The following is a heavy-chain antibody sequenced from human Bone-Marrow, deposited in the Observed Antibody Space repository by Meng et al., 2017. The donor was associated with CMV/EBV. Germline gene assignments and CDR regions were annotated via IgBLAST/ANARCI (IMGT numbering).Heavy chain of an antibody. D-gene: IGHD2-2*01. V-gene: IGHV1-2*02. CDR2: INPNSGGT. Sequence: ASVKVSCKASGYTFTGYYMHWVRQAPGQGLEWMGWINPNSGGTNYAQKFQGRVTMTRDTSIITAYMELSRLRYDDTAIYYCARAYCSSSTCSLPRDYWGQGTLVTVSS. CDR3: ARAYCSSSTCSLPRDY. J-gene: IGHJ4*02. CDR1: GYTFTGYY.